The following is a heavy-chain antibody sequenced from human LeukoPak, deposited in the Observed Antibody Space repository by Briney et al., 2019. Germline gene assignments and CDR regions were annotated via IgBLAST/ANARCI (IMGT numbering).Heavy chain of an antibody. D-gene: IGHD3-10*01. Sequence: PSETLSLTCAVYGVSFRGYYWSWIRQPPGKGLEWIGEINHSGSTNYNPSLKSQVTMSVDTSNNQFSLKLSSVTAADTAVYYCARAVGSGSFQTYYYYMDVWGKGTTVTISS. CDR1: GVSFRGYY. CDR2: INHSGST. J-gene: IGHJ6*03. V-gene: IGHV4-34*01. CDR3: ARAVGSGSFQTYYYYMDV.